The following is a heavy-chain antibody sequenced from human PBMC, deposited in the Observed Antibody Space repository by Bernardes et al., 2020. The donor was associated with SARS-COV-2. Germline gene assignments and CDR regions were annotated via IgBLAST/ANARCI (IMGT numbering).Heavy chain of an antibody. Sequence: SETLSLTCTVSGGSMRSSSSYYWGWIRQPPGKGLEWIGSIYYSGSAYYNRSLRTRVTISVDAPNNQFSLKLSSVTAADTAVYYCARTMGYCRTSSCSEFHPGNQFDFWGQGTVVTVSS. CDR1: GGSMRSSSSYY. CDR3: ARTMGYCRTSSCSEFHPGNQFDF. V-gene: IGHV4-39*01. D-gene: IGHD2-2*01. CDR2: IYYSGSA. J-gene: IGHJ4*02.